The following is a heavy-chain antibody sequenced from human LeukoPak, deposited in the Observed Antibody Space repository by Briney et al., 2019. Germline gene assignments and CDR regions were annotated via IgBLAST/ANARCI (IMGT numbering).Heavy chain of an antibody. Sequence: PGGSLRLSCEASGFTFSSYYMIWVRQAPGKGLEWVSIISVSGDWTYYADSVKGRFTISRDNSKNTLYLQMNSLRAEDMAVYYCANYRQSITAAGNSREFADYWGQGTLVTVSS. CDR3: ANYRQSITAAGNSREFADY. CDR2: ISVSGDWT. CDR1: GFTFSSYY. J-gene: IGHJ4*02. D-gene: IGHD6-13*01. V-gene: IGHV3-23*01.